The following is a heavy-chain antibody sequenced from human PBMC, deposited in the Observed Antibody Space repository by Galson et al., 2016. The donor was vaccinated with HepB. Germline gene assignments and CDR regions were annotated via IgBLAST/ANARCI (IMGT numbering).Heavy chain of an antibody. J-gene: IGHJ1*01. CDR2: VYHRGST. CDR3: ASTTYYYDSIDYSAVYFQH. D-gene: IGHD3-22*01. V-gene: IGHV4-59*01. Sequence: LSLTCTVSGGSIKTFYWSWLRESPGKGLEWIGHVYHRGSTNYNPSLKSRLTMAVDTSKNQFSLRLTPVTAADTAVYYCASTTYYYDSIDYSAVYFQHWGRGTLVIVSS. CDR1: GGSIKTFY.